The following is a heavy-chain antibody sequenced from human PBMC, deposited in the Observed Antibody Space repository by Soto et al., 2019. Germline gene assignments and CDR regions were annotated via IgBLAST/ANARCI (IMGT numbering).Heavy chain of an antibody. V-gene: IGHV1-18*01. CDR3: ARGGLRKSYYDFWSGYLLAFDY. Sequence: QVQLVQSGAEVRKPGASVKVSCKASGYTFTSYGISWVRQAPGQGLEWMGWISAYNGNTNYAQKLQGRVTMTTDTSTSTAYMELRSLRSDDTAVYYCARGGLRKSYYDFWSGYLLAFDYWGQGTLVTVSS. CDR1: GYTFTSYG. CDR2: ISAYNGNT. D-gene: IGHD3-3*01. J-gene: IGHJ4*02.